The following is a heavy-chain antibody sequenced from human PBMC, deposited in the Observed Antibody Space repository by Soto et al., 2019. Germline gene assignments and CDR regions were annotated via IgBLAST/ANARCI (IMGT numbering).Heavy chain of an antibody. CDR2: INPSGGST. CDR3: ARDGVDSSGSRNWFDP. CDR1: GYTFTSYY. D-gene: IGHD3-22*01. Sequence: GASVKVSCKASGYTFTSYYMHWVRQAPGQGLEWMGIINPSGGSTSYAQKFQGRVTMTRDTSTSTVYMELSSLRSEDTAVYYCARDGVDSSGSRNWFDPWGQGTLVTVSS. J-gene: IGHJ5*02. V-gene: IGHV1-46*01.